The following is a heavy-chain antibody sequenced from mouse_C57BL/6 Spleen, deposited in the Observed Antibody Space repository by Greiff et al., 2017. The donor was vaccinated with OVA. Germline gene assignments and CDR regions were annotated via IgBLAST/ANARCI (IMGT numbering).Heavy chain of an antibody. J-gene: IGHJ4*01. V-gene: IGHV1-81*01. D-gene: IGHD1-1*01. Sequence: QVQLQQSGAELARPGASVKLSCKASGYTFTSYGISWVKQRTGQGLEWIGEIYPRSGNTYYNEKFKGKATLTADKSSSTAYMELRSLTYEDSAVYFCARSSTVVATNYAMDYWGQGTSVTVSS. CDR1: GYTFTSYG. CDR2: IYPRSGNT. CDR3: ARSSTVVATNYAMDY.